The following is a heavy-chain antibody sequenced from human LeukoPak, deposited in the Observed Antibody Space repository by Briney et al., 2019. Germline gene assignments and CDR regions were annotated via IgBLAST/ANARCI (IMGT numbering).Heavy chain of an antibody. CDR3: AKDRPPSSTNPYYFDY. D-gene: IGHD2-2*01. J-gene: IGHJ4*02. CDR2: IRYDGSNK. V-gene: IGHV3-30*02. Sequence: GGSLRLSCAASGFTFSSYGMHWVRQAPGKGLEWVAFIRYDGSNKYYADSVRGRFTIPRDNSKNTLYLQMNSLRAEDTAVYYCAKDRPPSSTNPYYFDYWGQGTLVTVSS. CDR1: GFTFSSYG.